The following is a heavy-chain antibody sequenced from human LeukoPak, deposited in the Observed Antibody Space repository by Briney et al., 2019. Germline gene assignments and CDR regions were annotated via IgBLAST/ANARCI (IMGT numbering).Heavy chain of an antibody. CDR1: GGTFSSYA. D-gene: IGHD5-24*01. J-gene: IGHJ6*02. Sequence: ASVKVSCKASGGTFSSYAISWVRQAPGQGLEWMGRIIPILGIANYAQKFQGRVTITADKSTSTAYVELSSLRSEDTAVYYCAREAPGDGYNWNYYYGMDVWGQGTTVTVSS. V-gene: IGHV1-69*04. CDR3: AREAPGDGYNWNYYYGMDV. CDR2: IIPILGIA.